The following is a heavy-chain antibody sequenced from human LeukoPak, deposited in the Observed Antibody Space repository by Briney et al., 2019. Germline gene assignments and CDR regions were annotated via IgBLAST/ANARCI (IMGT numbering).Heavy chain of an antibody. CDR3: ARSYGSGNYFDY. Sequence: PSETLSLTCTVSGGSISTYYWSWIRQPPGKGLEWIGYIYYSGSANYNPSLKSRVTISVDASKNQFSLKLSSVTAADTAVYYCARSYGSGNYFDYWGQGTLVTVSS. D-gene: IGHD3-10*01. CDR1: GGSISTYY. J-gene: IGHJ4*02. CDR2: IYYSGSA. V-gene: IGHV4-59*01.